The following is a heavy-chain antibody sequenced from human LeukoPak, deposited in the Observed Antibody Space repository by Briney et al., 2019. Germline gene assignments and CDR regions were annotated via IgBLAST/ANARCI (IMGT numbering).Heavy chain of an antibody. CDR1: GFTFSSYA. CDR2: ISGSGDNT. CDR3: AKGSYYDSSGSFYFDY. Sequence: GGSLRLSCAASGFTFSSYAMSWVRQAPGKGLEWVSGISGSGDNTYYADSVKGRFTISRGNSKNTLYVQVNSLGTEDTAAYYCAKGSYYDSSGSFYFDYWGQGTLVTVSS. J-gene: IGHJ4*02. V-gene: IGHV3-23*01. D-gene: IGHD3-22*01.